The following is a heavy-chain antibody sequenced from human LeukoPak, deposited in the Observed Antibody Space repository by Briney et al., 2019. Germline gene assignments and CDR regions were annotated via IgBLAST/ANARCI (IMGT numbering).Heavy chain of an antibody. CDR2: LRPDGSDK. J-gene: IGHJ5*02. CDR3: ARDAYDDASES. D-gene: IGHD3-3*01. Sequence: PGGSLRLSCTGPGFTFSDYWMTRARQAPGKGLEWVANLRPDGSDKYYVDSVKGRFTISRDNAKKLVYLQMNSLRAEDTAVYYCARDAYDDASESWGQGTLVSVSS. CDR1: GFTFSDYW. V-gene: IGHV3-7*01.